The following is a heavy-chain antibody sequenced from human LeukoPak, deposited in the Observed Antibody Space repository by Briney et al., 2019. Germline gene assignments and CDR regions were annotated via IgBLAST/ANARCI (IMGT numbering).Heavy chain of an antibody. J-gene: IGHJ6*02. CDR3: ARGPRTAYYYYYYGMDV. Sequence: SETLSLTCTVSGDSISSSSYYWDWIRQPPGKGLEWIGEINHSGSTNYNPPLKSRVTISVDTSKNQFSLKLSSVTAADTAVYYCARGPRTAYYYYYYGMDVWGQGTTVTVSS. CDR2: INHSGST. D-gene: IGHD1-14*01. V-gene: IGHV4-39*07. CDR1: GDSISSSSYY.